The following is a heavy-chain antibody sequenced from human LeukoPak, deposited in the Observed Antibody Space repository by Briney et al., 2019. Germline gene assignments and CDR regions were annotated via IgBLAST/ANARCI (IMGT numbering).Heavy chain of an antibody. CDR1: GFTFNTYA. D-gene: IGHD6-19*01. V-gene: IGHV3-30-3*01. J-gene: IGHJ4*02. Sequence: GGSLRLSCAASGFTFNTYAMHWVRQAPGKGLEGVAVISYDGSRKYDADSVKGRFTISRDNSKNTLYLQMNSLRTEDTAVYYCARDCSQTGGAVAGTQASYSDYWGQRALVTVSS. CDR2: ISYDGSRK. CDR3: ARDCSQTGGAVAGTQASYSDY.